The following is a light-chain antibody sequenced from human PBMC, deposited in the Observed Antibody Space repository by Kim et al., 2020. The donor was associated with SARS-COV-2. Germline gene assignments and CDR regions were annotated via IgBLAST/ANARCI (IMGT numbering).Light chain of an antibody. Sequence: GRPVTIPCSGSSSNIGSNTVNWYPQLPGTAPKLLISSSSQRPSGVPDRFSGSKSGPSVSLAISGLQSGDEADYYCASWDDTLNAVLFGGGTKLTVL. CDR2: SSS. V-gene: IGLV1-44*01. CDR3: ASWDDTLNAVL. CDR1: SSNIGSNT. J-gene: IGLJ2*01.